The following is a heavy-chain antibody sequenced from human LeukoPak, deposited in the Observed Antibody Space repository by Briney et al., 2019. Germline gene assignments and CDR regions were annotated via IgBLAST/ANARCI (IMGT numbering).Heavy chain of an antibody. V-gene: IGHV1-18*01. CDR1: GYTFTNHI. CDR2: VSAYNGDK. J-gene: IGHJ4*02. Sequence: AAVTVSYMRSGYTFTNHIIVWVRQAPRQGGEWMGWVSAYNGDKRYAQNTQGRVTLTTAASTTTAYMELRSLRSDDTAVYACARDPSNTSGWYACLDYWGQGTLVTVSS. CDR3: ARDPSNTSGWYACLDY. D-gene: IGHD6-19*01.